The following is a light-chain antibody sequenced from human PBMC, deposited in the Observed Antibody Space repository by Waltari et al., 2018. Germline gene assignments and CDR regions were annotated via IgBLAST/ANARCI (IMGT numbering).Light chain of an antibody. CDR3: KQYGSSIPFT. CDR2: GAC. V-gene: IGKV3-20*01. J-gene: IGKJ3*01. CDR1: SQ. Sequence: SQGACYQQKLGQAPRLIIYGACTRSTGTPYRFSGTGSGTDFMLTISGLEPEDFAVYFCKQYGSSIPFTFGPGTKVNV.